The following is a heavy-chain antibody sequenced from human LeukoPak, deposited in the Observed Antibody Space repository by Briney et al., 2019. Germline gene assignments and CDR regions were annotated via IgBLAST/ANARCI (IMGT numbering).Heavy chain of an antibody. CDR3: AKATTYYYDSSGYYPPFDY. CDR1: GFTVSRNY. J-gene: IGHJ4*02. V-gene: IGHV3-53*01. CDR2: IYSGGST. D-gene: IGHD3-22*01. Sequence: GGSLRLSCAASGFTVSRNYMTWVRQAPGKGLEWVSVIYSGGSTYYADSVKGRFTISRDNSKNTLYLQMNSLRAEDTAVYYCAKATTYYYDSSGYYPPFDYWGQGTLVTVSS.